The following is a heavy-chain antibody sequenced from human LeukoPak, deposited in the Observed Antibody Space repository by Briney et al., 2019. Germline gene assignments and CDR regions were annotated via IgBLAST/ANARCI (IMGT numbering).Heavy chain of an antibody. J-gene: IGHJ3*02. D-gene: IGHD6-13*01. CDR2: ISRDGTDQ. Sequence: GGSLRLSCAGAGFTFNNYAMHWVRRAPGEGLEWVAVISRDGTDQFYADSVKGRLTISRDNSQSTLYLYMNSLTTEDTALYYCARAVPAPGTPENAFDIWGQGTVVTVSS. CDR3: ARAVPAPGTPENAFDI. CDR1: GFTFNNYA. V-gene: IGHV3-30*04.